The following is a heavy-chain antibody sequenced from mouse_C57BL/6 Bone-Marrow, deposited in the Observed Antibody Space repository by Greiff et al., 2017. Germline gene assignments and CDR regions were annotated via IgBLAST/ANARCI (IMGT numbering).Heavy chain of an antibody. J-gene: IGHJ4*01. Sequence: EVQLQQSGPELVKPGASVKISCKASGYTFTDYYMNWVKQSHGKSLEWIGDINPNNGGTSYNQKFKGKATLTVDKSSSTAYMELRSLTSEDSAVYYCASGYYGSSYDAMDYWGQGTSVTVSS. CDR3: ASGYYGSSYDAMDY. CDR1: GYTFTDYY. CDR2: INPNNGGT. D-gene: IGHD1-1*01. V-gene: IGHV1-26*01.